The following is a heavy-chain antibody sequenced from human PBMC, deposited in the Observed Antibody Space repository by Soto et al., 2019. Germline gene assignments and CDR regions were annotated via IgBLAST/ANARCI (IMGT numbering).Heavy chain of an antibody. CDR1: GFTFSSYG. CDR3: AKVDYDFWSGYYAPPPYYYGMDV. Sequence: GGSLRLSCAASGFTFSSYGMHWVRQAPGKGLEWVAVISYDGSNKYYADSVKGRFTISRDNSKNTLYLQMNSLRAEDTAVYYCAKVDYDFWSGYYAPPPYYYGMDVWGQGTTVTVSS. CDR2: ISYDGSNK. D-gene: IGHD3-3*01. J-gene: IGHJ6*02. V-gene: IGHV3-30*18.